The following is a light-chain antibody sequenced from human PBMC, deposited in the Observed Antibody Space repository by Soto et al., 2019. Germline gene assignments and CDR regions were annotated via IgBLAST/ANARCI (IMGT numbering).Light chain of an antibody. CDR1: QSVSSSY. J-gene: IGKJ1*01. CDR2: GAS. V-gene: IGKV3-20*01. Sequence: LSQSPGTLSLSPGERATLSCRASQSVSSSYLAWYQQKPGQAPRLLIYGASSRATGIPDRFSGSGSGTDFTLTISRLEPEDFAVYYCQQYGSSPWTFGQGSKVDIK. CDR3: QQYGSSPWT.